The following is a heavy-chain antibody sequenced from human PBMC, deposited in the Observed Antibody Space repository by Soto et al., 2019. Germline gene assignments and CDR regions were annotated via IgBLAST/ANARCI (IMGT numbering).Heavy chain of an antibody. V-gene: IGHV1-69*01. J-gene: IGHJ6*02. CDR3: SGGATGAGRWSGYYSYYYYYGMDV. CDR2: IIPIFGTA. Sequence: QVQLVQSGAEVKKPGSSVKVSCNASGGTFSSYAISWVRQAPGQGLEWMGGIIPIFGTANYAQKFQGRVTMTADEATSTTSMEESSLRCEEEAVYYCSGGATGAGRWSGYYSYYYYYGMDVWGQGTTVTVSS. CDR1: GGTFSSYA. D-gene: IGHD3-3*01.